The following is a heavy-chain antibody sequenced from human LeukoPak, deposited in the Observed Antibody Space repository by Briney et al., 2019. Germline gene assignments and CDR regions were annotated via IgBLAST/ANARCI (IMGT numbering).Heavy chain of an antibody. D-gene: IGHD2-15*01. Sequence: GESLKISCKGSGYSFTSYWIGWVRQMPGKGLEWMGIIYPGDSDTRYSPFFQGQVTISADKSISTAYLQWSSLKASDTAVYYCARIHGGLQYYYYYYGMDVWGQGTTVTVSS. V-gene: IGHV5-51*01. CDR3: ARIHGGLQYYYYYYGMDV. CDR2: IYPGDSDT. CDR1: GYSFTSYW. J-gene: IGHJ6*02.